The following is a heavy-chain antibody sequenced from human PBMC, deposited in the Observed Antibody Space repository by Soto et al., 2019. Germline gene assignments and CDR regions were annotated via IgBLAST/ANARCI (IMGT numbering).Heavy chain of an antibody. CDR2: IKRKIDGETT. V-gene: IGHV3-15*07. CDR1: GFTFSDTW. CDR3: TTGLGAAAIRKFDP. J-gene: IGHJ5*02. Sequence: EVQLVESGGGLVKPGESRRLSCAASGFTFSDTWMNWVRQAPGKGLEWVGRIKRKIDGETTDYAAPMKGRFTISRDDSKNTLYLQMNSLKTEDTAVYYCTTGLGAAAIRKFDPWGQGTLVTVSS. D-gene: IGHD2-2*02.